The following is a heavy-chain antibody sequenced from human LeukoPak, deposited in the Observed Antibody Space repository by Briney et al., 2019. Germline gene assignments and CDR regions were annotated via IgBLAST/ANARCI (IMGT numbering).Heavy chain of an antibody. CDR1: GFTFSSYS. V-gene: IGHV3-21*01. Sequence: NPGGSLRLSCAASGFTFSSYSMNWVRQAPGKGLEWVSLISSSSTYMYYADSLKGRFTISRDNAKNSLYLQMNSLRAEDTAVYYCAREGSRGVTLGLHDYWGQGTLVTVSS. CDR2: ISSSSTYM. D-gene: IGHD2-21*02. CDR3: AREGSRGVTLGLHDY. J-gene: IGHJ4*02.